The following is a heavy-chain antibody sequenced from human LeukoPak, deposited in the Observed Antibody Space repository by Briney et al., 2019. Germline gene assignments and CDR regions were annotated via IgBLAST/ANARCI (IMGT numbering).Heavy chain of an antibody. D-gene: IGHD1-26*01. CDR3: AIAQSWDELFDS. J-gene: IGHJ4*02. CDR2: ISINTDT. Sequence: PGGSLRLSCAASGIAVIGNYMSWVRQPPGKGLEWVSFISINTDTFYSDSVRGRFTISRDSSKNTLFLQMNSLRDEDSAVYYCAIAQSWDELFDSRGQGTLVTVSS. CDR1: GIAVIGNY. V-gene: IGHV3-53*01.